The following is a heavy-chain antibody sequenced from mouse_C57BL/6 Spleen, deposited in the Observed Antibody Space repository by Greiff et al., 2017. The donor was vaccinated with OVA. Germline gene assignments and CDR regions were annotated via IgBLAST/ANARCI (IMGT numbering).Heavy chain of an antibody. V-gene: IGHV1-53*01. D-gene: IGHD1-1*01. Sequence: VQLQQPGTELVKPGASVKLSCKASGYTFTSYWMHWVKQRPGQGLEWIGNINPSNGGTKYNEKFKSKATLTVDKSSSTAYMQLSSLTSEDSAVYDCARSGLLRYFDYWGQGTTLTVSS. CDR1: GYTFTSYW. CDR3: ARSGLLRYFDY. CDR2: INPSNGGT. J-gene: IGHJ2*01.